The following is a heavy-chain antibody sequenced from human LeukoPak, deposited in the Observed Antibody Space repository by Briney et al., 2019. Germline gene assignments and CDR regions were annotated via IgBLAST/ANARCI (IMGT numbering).Heavy chain of an antibody. CDR1: GYTFTGYY. V-gene: IGHV1-2*04. CDR3: ARLWFGDGSDAFDI. J-gene: IGHJ3*02. D-gene: IGHD3-10*01. Sequence: ASVKVSCKASGYTFTGYYMHWVRQAPGQGLEWMGWTNPNSGGTNYAQKFQGWVTMTRDTSISTAYMELSRLRSDDTAVYYCARLWFGDGSDAFDIWGQGTMVTVSS. CDR2: TNPNSGGT.